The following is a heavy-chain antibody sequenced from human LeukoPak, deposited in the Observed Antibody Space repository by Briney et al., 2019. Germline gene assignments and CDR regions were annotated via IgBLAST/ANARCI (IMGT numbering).Heavy chain of an antibody. D-gene: IGHD2/OR15-2a*01. CDR3: ASTLLARGFDP. CDR2: ISYSGNT. V-gene: IGHV4-39*07. CDR1: GDSVSGAGHY. Sequence: SETLSLTCTVSGDSVSGAGHYWAWIRQPPGKGLEWIGTISYSGNTYCTPSLKSRVTISRDTSKNQFSLKLTSVTAADTAVYYCASTLLARGFDPWGQGTLVTVSS. J-gene: IGHJ5*02.